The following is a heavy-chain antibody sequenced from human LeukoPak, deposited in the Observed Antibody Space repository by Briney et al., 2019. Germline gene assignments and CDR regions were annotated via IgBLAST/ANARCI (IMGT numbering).Heavy chain of an antibody. J-gene: IGHJ4*02. Sequence: GGSLRLSCVGSGFAFSSYAMSWVRQAPGKGLEWVANIKQDGSEKYYVDSVKGRFTISRDNAKNSLYLQMNSLRAEDTAVYYCATGGFTYDSWGQGTLVTVSS. CDR1: GFAFSSYA. CDR3: ATGGFTYDS. V-gene: IGHV3-7*05. D-gene: IGHD2-21*01. CDR2: IKQDGSEK.